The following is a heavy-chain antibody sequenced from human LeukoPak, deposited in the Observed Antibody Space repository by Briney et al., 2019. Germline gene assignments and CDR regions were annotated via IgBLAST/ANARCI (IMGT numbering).Heavy chain of an antibody. D-gene: IGHD6-6*01. Sequence: GGSLRLSCAASGFTLSSYWMHWVRQAPGKGLVWVSRINTDGSSTSYADSVKGRFTISRDNAKNTLYLQMNSLRAEDTAVYYCARSHIAAHAIDYWGQGTLVTVSS. CDR2: INTDGSST. V-gene: IGHV3-74*01. J-gene: IGHJ4*02. CDR1: GFTLSSYW. CDR3: ARSHIAAHAIDY.